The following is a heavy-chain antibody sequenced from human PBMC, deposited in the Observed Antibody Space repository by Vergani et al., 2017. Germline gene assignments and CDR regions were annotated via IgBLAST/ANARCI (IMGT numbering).Heavy chain of an antibody. CDR1: GGSFSGYY. J-gene: IGHJ4*02. V-gene: IGHV4-34*01. CDR2: INHSGST. D-gene: IGHD3-3*01. Sequence: QVQLQQWGAGLLKPSETLSLTCAVYGGSFSGYYWSWIRQPPGKGLEWIGEINHSGSTNYNPSLKSRVTISVDTSKNQFSLKLSSVTAADTAVYYCAKERTVRYYDFWSGYYTEPFDYWGQGTLVTVYS. CDR3: AKERTVRYYDFWSGYYTEPFDY.